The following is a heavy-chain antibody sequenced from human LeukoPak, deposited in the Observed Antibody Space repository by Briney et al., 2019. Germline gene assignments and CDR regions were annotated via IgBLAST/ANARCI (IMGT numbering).Heavy chain of an antibody. CDR1: GFSFSTYW. CDR2: LWPDGSDK. Sequence: GGSLRLSCTASGFSFSTYWMSWVRQGPGKGLEWVATLWPDGSDKRYVDSVRDRFTISRDNAKNSLYLQMDSLSAEDTAVYYCARLFGAVTTFDYWGQGALVTVSS. V-gene: IGHV3-7*01. D-gene: IGHD4-17*01. J-gene: IGHJ4*02. CDR3: ARLFGAVTTFDY.